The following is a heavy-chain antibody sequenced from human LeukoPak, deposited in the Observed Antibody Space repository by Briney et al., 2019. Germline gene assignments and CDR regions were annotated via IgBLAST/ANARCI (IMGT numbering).Heavy chain of an antibody. CDR3: ARFTVVARKSDAFDI. J-gene: IGHJ3*02. Sequence: SETLSLTCAVSGGSISSGGYSWSWIRQPPGKGLEWIEYIYHSGSTYYNPSLKSRVTISVDRSKNQFSLKLSSVTAADTAVYYCARFTVVARKSDAFDIWGQGTMVTVSS. CDR2: IYHSGST. V-gene: IGHV4-30-2*01. CDR1: GGSISSGGYS. D-gene: IGHD5-12*01.